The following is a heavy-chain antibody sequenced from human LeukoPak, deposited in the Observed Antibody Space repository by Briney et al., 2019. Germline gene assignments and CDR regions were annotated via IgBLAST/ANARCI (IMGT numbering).Heavy chain of an antibody. J-gene: IGHJ4*02. CDR1: GFTFSNYG. CDR2: LNNNGGSI. CDR3: AKQRSEVVVAATNY. V-gene: IGHV3-23*01. Sequence: GGSLRLSCTASGFTFSNYGMSWVRQAPGKGLEWVSGLNNNGGSIYYADSVKGRFTISRDNSKNTLSVQMNSLRAEDTAVYYCAKQRSEVVVAATNYWGQGTLVTVSS. D-gene: IGHD2-15*01.